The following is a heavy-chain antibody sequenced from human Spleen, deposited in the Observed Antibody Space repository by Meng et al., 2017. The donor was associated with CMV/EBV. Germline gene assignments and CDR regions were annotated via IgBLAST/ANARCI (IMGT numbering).Heavy chain of an antibody. D-gene: IGHD2-2*02. CDR2: VFYSGSA. V-gene: IGHV4-59*01. CDR1: GFTFSTYS. Sequence: ESLKISCAASGFTFSTYSMNWGRQAPGKGLEWIGHVFYSGSAIYNPSLKSRVTISVDTSKNQLSLKLSSVTAADSAVYYCASLLYCSDASCYTVDYWGQGTLVTVSS. CDR3: ASLLYCSDASCYTVDY. J-gene: IGHJ4*02.